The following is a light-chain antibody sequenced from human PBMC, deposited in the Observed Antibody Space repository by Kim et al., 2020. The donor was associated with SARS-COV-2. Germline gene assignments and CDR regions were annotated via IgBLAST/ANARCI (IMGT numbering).Light chain of an antibody. CDR1: PTFIHY. CDR3: QQSYYAPPA. CDR2: ASS. J-gene: IGKJ1*01. V-gene: IGKV1-39*01. Sequence: DIQMTQSPSSLSASVGDRVTISCRTSPTFIHYLNWYQQKPGKAPKLLIFASSSLGSGVPSRFSGTASGTDYTLTISSLQPEDFATYYCQQSYYAPPAFGQGTKVDIK.